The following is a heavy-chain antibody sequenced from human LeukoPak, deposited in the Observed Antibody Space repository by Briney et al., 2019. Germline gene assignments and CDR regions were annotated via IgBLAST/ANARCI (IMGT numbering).Heavy chain of an antibody. CDR3: ARSDWSDG. CDR2: ISGSSSSS. D-gene: IGHD2-21*01. CDR1: GFIFSSYS. Sequence: GSLRLSCAASGFIFSSYSMNWVRQAPGKGLEWVSYISGSSSSSYYADSVKGRFTISRDNAKNSLYLQMNSLRAEDTAIYYCARSDWSDGWGQGTLVTVSS. V-gene: IGHV3-48*04. J-gene: IGHJ4*02.